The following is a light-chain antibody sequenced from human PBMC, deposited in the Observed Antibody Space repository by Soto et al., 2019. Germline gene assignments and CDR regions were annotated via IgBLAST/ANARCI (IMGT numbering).Light chain of an antibody. CDR3: QTLGTGCVV. CDR2: LNSDGSH. Sequence: QSVLNQSPSASASLGASVKLTCTLSSGHSSYAIAWHQQQPEKGPRYLMKLNSDGSHSKEDGIPDRFSGSSSGAERYRTSSSLQSEDEADYYCQTLGTGCVVLGGGTQRTVL. J-gene: IGLJ2*01. CDR1: SGHSSYA. V-gene: IGLV4-69*01.